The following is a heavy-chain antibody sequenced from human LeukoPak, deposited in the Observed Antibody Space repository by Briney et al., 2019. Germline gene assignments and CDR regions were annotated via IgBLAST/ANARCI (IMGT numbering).Heavy chain of an antibody. CDR3: ARVETKGIAVAGPACDY. CDR1: GYTFTCYG. Sequence: ASVKVSCEASGYTFTCYGMHWVRQAPGQGLEWMGWINPNSGGTNYAQKFQGRVTMTRDTSISTAYMELSRLRSDDTAVYYCARVETKGIAVAGPACDYWGEGTLVTVSS. CDR2: INPNSGGT. D-gene: IGHD6-19*01. J-gene: IGHJ4*02. V-gene: IGHV1-2*02.